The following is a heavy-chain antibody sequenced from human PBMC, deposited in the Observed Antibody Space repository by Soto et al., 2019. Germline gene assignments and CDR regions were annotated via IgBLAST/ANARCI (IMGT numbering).Heavy chain of an antibody. D-gene: IGHD6-13*01. CDR2: IYSDNST. Sequence: GGSLRLSCAASGFTVSSNYMSWVRQAPGKGLEWVSVIYSDNSTYYADSVKGRFTISRDDSKNTLYLQMNSLRAEDTAVYYCARREGYSDWYYYYCDMDVWGKGTTVSVSS. J-gene: IGHJ6*03. V-gene: IGHV3-66*01. CDR3: ARREGYSDWYYYYCDMDV. CDR1: GFTVSSNY.